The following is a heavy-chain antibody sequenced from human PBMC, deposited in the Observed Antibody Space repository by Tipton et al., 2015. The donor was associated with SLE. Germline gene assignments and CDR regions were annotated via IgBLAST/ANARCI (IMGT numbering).Heavy chain of an antibody. V-gene: IGHV4-59*12. CDR2: IYYSGST. CDR3: AREPFLWFRELSAGAFDI. Sequence: TLSLTCTVSGGSISSYYWSWIRQPPGKGLEWIGYIYYSGSTNYNPSLKSRVTISVDTSKNQFSLKLSSVTAADTAVYYCAREPFLWFRELSAGAFDIWGQGTMVTVSS. J-gene: IGHJ3*02. D-gene: IGHD3-10*01. CDR1: GGSISSYY.